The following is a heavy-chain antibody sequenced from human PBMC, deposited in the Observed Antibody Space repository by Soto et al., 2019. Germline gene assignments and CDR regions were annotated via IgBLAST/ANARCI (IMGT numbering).Heavy chain of an antibody. Sequence: ASVKVSCKASGYTFTSYDINWVRQATGQGLEWMGWMNPDSGNTGYAQGFQGRVTMTSDTSTNTAYMELSSLRYDDTAVYYCARDHGSGSYYKAYYGMDVWG. CDR1: GYTFTSYD. CDR3: ARDHGSGSYYKAYYGMDV. J-gene: IGHJ6*02. CDR2: MNPDSGNT. D-gene: IGHD3-10*01. V-gene: IGHV1-8*02.